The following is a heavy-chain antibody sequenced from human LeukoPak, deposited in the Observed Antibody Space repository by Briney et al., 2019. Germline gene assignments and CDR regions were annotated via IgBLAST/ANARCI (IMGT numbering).Heavy chain of an antibody. CDR3: ARDYCSSTSCPQHWFDP. V-gene: IGHV1-69*13. CDR1: GYTFTSYD. J-gene: IGHJ5*02. Sequence: SVKVSCKSSGYTFTSYDINWVRPATAQGLEWVGGSIPMFGTANYAQKFQGRVTITADESTSTAYMELSSLRSEDTAVYHCARDYCSSTSCPQHWFDPWGQGPLVTVPS. D-gene: IGHD2-2*01. CDR2: SIPMFGTA.